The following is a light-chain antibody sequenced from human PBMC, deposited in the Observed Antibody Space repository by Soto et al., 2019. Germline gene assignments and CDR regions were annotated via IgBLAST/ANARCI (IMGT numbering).Light chain of an antibody. Sequence: QSVLTQPPSASGTPGQRGTISCSGSSSNIGSNYVYWYQQLPGSAPKLLIYRNDQRPSGVPDRFSGSKSGTSASLAISGLRSEDEADYYWAAWDDSLSAVVFGGGTKLTVL. CDR2: RND. CDR1: SSNIGSNY. V-gene: IGLV1-47*01. CDR3: AAWDDSLSAVV. J-gene: IGLJ2*01.